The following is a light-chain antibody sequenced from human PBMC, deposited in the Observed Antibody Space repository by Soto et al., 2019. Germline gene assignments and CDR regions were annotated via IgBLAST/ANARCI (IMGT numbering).Light chain of an antibody. J-gene: IGLJ2*01. CDR3: QSFDSSLSVV. V-gene: IGLV1-40*01. CDR2: GNN. Sequence: QSVLTQPPSVSGAPGQRVTISCTGSSSNIGAGYDVHWYQHLPRTAPRLLIYGNNNRPSGVPDRFSGSKSGTSASLAITGLQAEDETHYYCQSFDSSLSVVFGGGTKLTVL. CDR1: SSNIGAGYD.